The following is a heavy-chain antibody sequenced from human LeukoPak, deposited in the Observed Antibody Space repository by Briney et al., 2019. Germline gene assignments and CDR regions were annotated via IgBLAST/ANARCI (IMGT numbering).Heavy chain of an antibody. CDR1: GFTFSDYY. CDR3: TRVIGYDSRSFAY. CDR2: TRNKASGYTT. V-gene: IGHV3-72*01. J-gene: IGHJ4*02. D-gene: IGHD5-12*01. Sequence: GGSLRLSCAASGFTFSDYYMDWVRQAPGKGLEWVGRTRNKASGYTTEYAASVRGRFTISRDDLKNSLYLQMNSLRTEDTALYYCTRVIGYDSRSFAYWGQGTLVTVSS.